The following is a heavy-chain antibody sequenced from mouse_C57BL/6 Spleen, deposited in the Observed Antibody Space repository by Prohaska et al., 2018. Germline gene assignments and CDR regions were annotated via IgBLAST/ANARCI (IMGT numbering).Heavy chain of an antibody. D-gene: IGHD1-1*01. J-gene: IGHJ1*03. CDR3: TRSGKNYGVAWYFDV. CDR2: IDPETGGT. CDR1: GYTFTDYE. V-gene: IGHV1-15*01. Sequence: GAELVRPGASVTLSCKASGYTFTDYEMHWVKQTPVHGLEWIGAIDPETGGTAYNQKFKGKAILTADKSSSTAYMELRSLTSEDSAVYYCTRSGKNYGVAWYFDVWGTGTTVTVSS.